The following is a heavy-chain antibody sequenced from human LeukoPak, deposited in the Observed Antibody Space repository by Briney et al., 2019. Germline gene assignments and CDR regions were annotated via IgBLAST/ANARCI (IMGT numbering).Heavy chain of an antibody. D-gene: IGHD3-10*01. CDR3: ARGPPPGYYGSGSYPTFFDY. Sequence: PGGSLRLSCAASGFTFSTFAMTWVRQAPGKGLEWVANIKQDGSDKYYVDSVKGQFTISRDNARNSLYLQLNSLRAEDTAVYYCARGPPPGYYGSGSYPTFFDYWGQGTLVTVSS. J-gene: IGHJ4*02. CDR1: GFTFSTFA. V-gene: IGHV3-7*01. CDR2: IKQDGSDK.